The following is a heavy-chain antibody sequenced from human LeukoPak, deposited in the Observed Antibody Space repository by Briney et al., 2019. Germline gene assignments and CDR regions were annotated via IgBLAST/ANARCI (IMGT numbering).Heavy chain of an antibody. V-gene: IGHV3-7*03. CDR1: GFTFSSYW. J-gene: IGHJ4*02. Sequence: GGSLRLSCAASGFTFSSYWMSWVRHAPGKGLEWVANIKQDGSEKYYVDSVKGRFTISRDNAKNSLYLQMNSLRAEDTAVYYCARNYDILAGGPKDYWGQGTLVTVSS. D-gene: IGHD3-9*01. CDR2: IKQDGSEK. CDR3: ARNYDILAGGPKDY.